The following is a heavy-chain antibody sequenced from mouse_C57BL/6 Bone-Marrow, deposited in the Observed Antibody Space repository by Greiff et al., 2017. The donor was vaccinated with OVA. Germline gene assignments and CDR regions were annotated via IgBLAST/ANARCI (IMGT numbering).Heavy chain of an antibody. CDR1: GFTFSSYG. CDR2: ISSGGSYT. D-gene: IGHD1-1*01. Sequence: EVKLVESGGDLVKPGGSLKLSCAASGFTFSSYGMSWVRQTPDKRLEWVATISSGGSYTYYPDSVKGRFTISRDNAKNTLYLQMSSLKSEDTAMYYCARRDYGSSPFAYWGQGTLVTVSA. V-gene: IGHV5-6*02. J-gene: IGHJ3*01. CDR3: ARRDYGSSPFAY.